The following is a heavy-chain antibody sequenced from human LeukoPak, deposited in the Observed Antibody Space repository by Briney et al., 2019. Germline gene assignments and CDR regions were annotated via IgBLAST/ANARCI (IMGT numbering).Heavy chain of an antibody. V-gene: IGHV3-21*04. Sequence: GGSLRLSCAASGFTFSTYSMNWVRQAPGKGLERVSSISSRSSYINYVDSVKGRFTISRDNAKNSLYLQMNSLRVEDTAIYYCARDQLPIAEARQYNWFDPWGQGTLVTVSS. CDR3: ARDQLPIAEARQYNWFDP. D-gene: IGHD1-1*01. CDR1: GFTFSTYS. J-gene: IGHJ5*02. CDR2: ISSRSSYI.